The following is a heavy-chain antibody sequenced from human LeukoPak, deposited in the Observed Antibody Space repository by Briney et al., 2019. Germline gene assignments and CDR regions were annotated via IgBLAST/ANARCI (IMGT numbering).Heavy chain of an antibody. CDR3: AGGSHDFWSGYSPVDY. V-gene: IGHV4-30-4*08. CDR1: GGSISSGDYY. CDR2: IYYSGST. Sequence: SETLSLTCTVSGGSISSGDYYWSWIRQPPGKGLEWIGYIYYSGSTYYNPSLKSRVTISVDTSKNQFSLKLSSVTAADTAVYYCAGGSHDFWSGYSPVDYWGQGTLVTVSS. D-gene: IGHD3-3*01. J-gene: IGHJ4*02.